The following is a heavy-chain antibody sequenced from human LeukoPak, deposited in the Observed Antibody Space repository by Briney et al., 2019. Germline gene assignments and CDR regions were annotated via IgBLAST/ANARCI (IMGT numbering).Heavy chain of an antibody. CDR3: AREGRDAYNYAFDT. CDR2: LRSKAQIYST. V-gene: IGHV3-72*01. Sequence: PGGSLRLSCAVSGFTFSDHYMDWVRQAPGKGVEWVARLRSKAQIYSTEYAAAVKGRFTISREDSKDLLYLQMNSLKTEDTAVYYCAREGRDAYNYAFDTWGQGTMVTVSS. CDR1: GFTFSDHY. J-gene: IGHJ3*02. D-gene: IGHD5-24*01.